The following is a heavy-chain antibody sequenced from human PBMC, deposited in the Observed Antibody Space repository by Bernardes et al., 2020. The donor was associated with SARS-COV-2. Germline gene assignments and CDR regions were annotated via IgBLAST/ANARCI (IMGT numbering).Heavy chain of an antibody. V-gene: IGHV4-59*08. CDR1: GGSISSYY. CDR2: IYYSGST. Sequence: SETLSLTCTVSGGSISSYYWSWIRQPPGKGLEWIGYIYYSGSTNYNPSLKSRVTISVDTSKNQFSLKLSSVTAADTAVYYCARWYYDFWSGVPDYMDVWGKGTTVTVSS. J-gene: IGHJ6*03. D-gene: IGHD3-3*01. CDR3: ARWYYDFWSGVPDYMDV.